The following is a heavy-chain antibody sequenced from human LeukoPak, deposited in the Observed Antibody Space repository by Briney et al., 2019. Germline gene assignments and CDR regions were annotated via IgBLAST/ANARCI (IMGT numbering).Heavy chain of an antibody. D-gene: IGHD3-22*01. V-gene: IGHV4-39*07. CDR1: GGSISITSYY. CDR2: IYYSGRN. J-gene: IGHJ4*02. Sequence: PSETLSLTCTVSGGSISITSYYWGWIRQPPGKGLEWIGSIYYSGRNYYNPSLKSRVTISVDTSKNQFSLKLSSVTAADTAVYYCARDYAAWWGDSNGYSIWGQGTLVTVSS. CDR3: ARDYAAWWGDSNGYSI.